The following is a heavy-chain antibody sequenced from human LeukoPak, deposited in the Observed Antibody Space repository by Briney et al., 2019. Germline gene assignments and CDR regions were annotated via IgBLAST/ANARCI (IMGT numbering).Heavy chain of an antibody. V-gene: IGHV4-30-2*01. CDR3: ARDGWQPHLRGWFDP. CDR2: IYHSGST. Sequence: SETLSLTCTVSGGSISSGGYYWSWIRQPPGKGLEWIGYIYHSGSTYYNPSLKSRVTISVDRSKNQFSLKLSSVTAADTAVYYRARDGWQPHLRGWFDPWGQGTLVTVSS. J-gene: IGHJ5*02. D-gene: IGHD2-15*01. CDR1: GGSISSGGYY.